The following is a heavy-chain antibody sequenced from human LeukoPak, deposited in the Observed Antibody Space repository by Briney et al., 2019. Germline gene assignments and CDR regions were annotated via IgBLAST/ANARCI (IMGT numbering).Heavy chain of an antibody. CDR1: GGTFSSYA. D-gene: IGHD1-7*01. V-gene: IGHV1-69*05. J-gene: IGHJ4*02. CDR3: ARDGGVCSITGTTPCY. CDR2: IIPIFGTA. Sequence: SVKVSCKASGGTFSSYAISWVRQAPGQGLEWMGRIIPIFGTANYAQKFQGRVTITTDESTSTAYMELSSLRSEDTAVYYCARDGGVCSITGTTPCYWGQGTLVTVSS.